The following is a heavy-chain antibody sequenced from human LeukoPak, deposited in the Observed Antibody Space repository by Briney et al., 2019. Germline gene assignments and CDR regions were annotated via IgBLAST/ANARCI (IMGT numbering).Heavy chain of an antibody. Sequence: ASVRVSCKASGYTFTSYGISWVRQAPGQGLEWMGWISAYNGNTNYAQKLQGSVTMTTDTSTSTAYMELRSLRSDDTAVYYCARSLGGYCSGGSCNEGDYWGQGTLVTVSS. CDR2: ISAYNGNT. J-gene: IGHJ4*02. V-gene: IGHV1-18*01. CDR1: GYTFTSYG. CDR3: ARSLGGYCSGGSCNEGDY. D-gene: IGHD2-15*01.